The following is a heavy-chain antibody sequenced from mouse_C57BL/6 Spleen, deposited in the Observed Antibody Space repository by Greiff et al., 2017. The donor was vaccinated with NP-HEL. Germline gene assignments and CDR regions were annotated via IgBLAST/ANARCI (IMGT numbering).Heavy chain of an antibody. CDR3: ARYDDYDDY. V-gene: IGHV1-26*01. D-gene: IGHD2-4*01. Sequence: EVQLQQSGPELVKPGASVKISCKASGYTFTDYYMNWVKQSHGKSLEWIGDINPNNGGTSYNQKFKGKATLTVDKSSSTAYMELRSLTSEASAVYSSARYDDYDDYWGQGTTLTVSS. J-gene: IGHJ2*01. CDR1: GYTFTDYY. CDR2: INPNNGGT.